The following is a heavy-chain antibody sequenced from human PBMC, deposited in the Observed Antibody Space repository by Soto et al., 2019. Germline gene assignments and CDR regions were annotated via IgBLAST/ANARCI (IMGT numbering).Heavy chain of an antibody. D-gene: IGHD3-10*01. CDR2: ISYDGSNK. CDR1: GFTFSSYG. Sequence: QVQLVESGGGVVQPGRSLRLSCAASGFTFSSYGMHWVRQAPGKGLEWVAVISYDGSNKYYADSVKGRFTISRDNSKNTLYLQMNSLRAEDTAVYYCAKDRYYYGSGRPNPPRKDYWGQGTLVTVSS. J-gene: IGHJ4*02. CDR3: AKDRYYYGSGRPNPPRKDY. V-gene: IGHV3-30*18.